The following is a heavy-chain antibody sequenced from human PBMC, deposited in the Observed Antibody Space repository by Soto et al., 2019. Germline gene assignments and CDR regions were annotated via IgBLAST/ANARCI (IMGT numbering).Heavy chain of an antibody. Sequence: GQSLKMSCKRLGYGYTSYWIGGVRQRTGKGLEWMGIIYPCNSDTSYRPSVQGQVTIPAHKSISTAYLQWRSLKSSDTAMYYCARHGEWLDRDAFDIWGQGTMVTVSS. CDR2: IYPCNSDT. V-gene: IGHV5-51*01. CDR3: ARHGEWLDRDAFDI. D-gene: IGHD6-19*01. CDR1: GYGYTSYW. J-gene: IGHJ3*02.